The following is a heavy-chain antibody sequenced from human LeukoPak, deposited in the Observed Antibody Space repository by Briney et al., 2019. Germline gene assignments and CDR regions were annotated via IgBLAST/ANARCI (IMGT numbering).Heavy chain of an antibody. Sequence: GGSLRHSCAASGFAFKTYAIHWVRQAPGKGLEWVTFISYDGVVKYYADSVKGRLIISRDNSKNTVNLHMSSLRPEDTAVYYCARDLSTHYSIDFWGPGTLVSVSS. CDR3: ARDLSTHYSIDF. D-gene: IGHD2/OR15-2a*01. J-gene: IGHJ4*02. CDR2: ISYDGVVK. V-gene: IGHV3-30-3*01. CDR1: GFAFKTYA.